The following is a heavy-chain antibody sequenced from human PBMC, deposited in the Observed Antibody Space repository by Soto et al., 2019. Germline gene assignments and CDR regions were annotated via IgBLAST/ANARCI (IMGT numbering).Heavy chain of an antibody. Sequence: PSETLSLTCTVSGGSISSYYWSWIRQPPGKGLAWIGYIYYSGSTNYNPSLKSRVTISVDTSKNQFSLKLSSVTAADTAVYYCATGSRHDFWSAYSTRGGYYYYYMDVWGKGTTVTVSS. CDR3: ATGSRHDFWSAYSTRGGYYYYYMDV. V-gene: IGHV4-59*08. J-gene: IGHJ6*03. CDR2: IYYSGST. CDR1: GGSISSYY. D-gene: IGHD3-3*01.